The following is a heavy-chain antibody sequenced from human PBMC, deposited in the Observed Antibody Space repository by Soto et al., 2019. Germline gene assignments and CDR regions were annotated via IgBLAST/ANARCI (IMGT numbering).Heavy chain of an antibody. D-gene: IGHD2-15*01. J-gene: IGHJ4*02. CDR1: GGSFSGYY. V-gene: IGHV4-34*01. Sequence: SETLSLTCAVYGGSFSGYYWTWIRQPPGKGLEWIGTIYYSGSTYYNPSLKSRVTISVDTSKNQFSLNLSFVTAADTAVYYCATMGTPATGLYYFDYWGQGTLVTVSS. CDR2: IYYSGST. CDR3: ATMGTPATGLYYFDY.